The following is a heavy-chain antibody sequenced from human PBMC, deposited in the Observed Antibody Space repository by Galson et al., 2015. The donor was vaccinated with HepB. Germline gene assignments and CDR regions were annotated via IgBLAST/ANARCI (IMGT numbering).Heavy chain of an antibody. V-gene: IGHV1-69*04. J-gene: IGHJ5*02. CDR1: GGTFSSYA. CDR3: ARDPPDTIFGVVWGRA. D-gene: IGHD3-3*01. CDR2: IIPILGIA. Sequence: SVKVSCKASGGTFSSYAISWVRQAPGQGLEWMGRIIPILGIANYAQKFQGRVTITADKSTSTAYMELSSLRSEDTAVYYCARDPPDTIFGVVWGRAWGQGTLVTVSS.